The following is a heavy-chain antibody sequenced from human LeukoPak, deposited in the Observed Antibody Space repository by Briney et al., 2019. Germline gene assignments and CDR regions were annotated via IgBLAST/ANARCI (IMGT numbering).Heavy chain of an antibody. CDR1: GGTFSSYA. D-gene: IGHD3-10*01. J-gene: IGHJ4*02. V-gene: IGHV1-69*01. CDR3: ARDLTMVRGVFDY. CDR2: IIPIFGTA. Sequence: SVKVSCKASGGTFSSYAISWVRQAPGQGLEWMGGIIPIFGTANYAQKFQGRVTITADESTSTAYMELSSLRSEDTAVYYCARDLTMVRGVFDYWGQGTLVTVSS.